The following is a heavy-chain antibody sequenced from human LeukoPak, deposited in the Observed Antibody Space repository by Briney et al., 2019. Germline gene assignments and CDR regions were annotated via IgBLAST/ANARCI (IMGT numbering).Heavy chain of an antibody. CDR1: GYTFTSYD. CDR2: MNPNTGNT. V-gene: IGHV1-8*01. D-gene: IGHD2-8*01. J-gene: IGHJ4*02. Sequence: ASVKVSCKASGYTFTSYDINWVRQATGQGLDGMGWMNPNTGNTGYAQKFQGRATMTRNTSISTAYMELSSLRSEETAVYYCARGGYCTNGVCYTGIFDYWGQGTMVTVSS. CDR3: ARGGYCTNGVCYTGIFDY.